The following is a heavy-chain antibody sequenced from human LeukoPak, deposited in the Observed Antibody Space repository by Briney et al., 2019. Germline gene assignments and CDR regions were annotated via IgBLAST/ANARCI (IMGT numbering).Heavy chain of an antibody. CDR1: GGSISTYY. CDR2: IYNSGST. V-gene: IGHV4-59*01. D-gene: IGHD6-13*01. J-gene: IGHJ5*02. CDR3: AKAVAAAGRFGFDP. Sequence: IPSETLSLTCTVSGGSISTYYWSWIRQPPGKGLEWIGYIYNSGSTNYNPSLQSRVTISVDTSKNQFSLRLTSVTAADTAVYYCAKAVAAAGRFGFDPWGQGTLVTVSS.